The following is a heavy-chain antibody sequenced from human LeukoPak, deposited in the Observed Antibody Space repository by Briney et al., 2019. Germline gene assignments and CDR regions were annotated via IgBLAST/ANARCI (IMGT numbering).Heavy chain of an antibody. D-gene: IGHD2-2*01. CDR3: ARDVGPLYCSSTSCYPLDYYYGMDV. CDR2: IIPIFGTA. J-gene: IGHJ6*02. Sequence: ASVKVPCKASGGTFSSYAISWVRQAPGQGLEWMGGIIPIFGTANYAQKFQGRVTITADESTSTAYMELSSLRSEDTAVYYCARDVGPLYCSSTSCYPLDYYYGMDVWGQGTTVTVSS. V-gene: IGHV1-69*13. CDR1: GGTFSSYA.